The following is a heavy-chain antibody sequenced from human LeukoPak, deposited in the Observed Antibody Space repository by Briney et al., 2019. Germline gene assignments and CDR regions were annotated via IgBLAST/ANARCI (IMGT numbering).Heavy chain of an antibody. CDR1: GGSISSSSHF. Sequence: SETLSLTCTVSGGSISSSSHFWSWLRQPPGKGLEWIASINYSGSTYYNPSLKSRVTISVDTSKNQFSLKLSSVTAADTAVYYCARERYYYDSSGYSLFDYWGQGTLVTVSS. CDR3: ARERYYYDSSGYSLFDY. J-gene: IGHJ4*02. D-gene: IGHD3-22*01. CDR2: INYSGST. V-gene: IGHV4-39*07.